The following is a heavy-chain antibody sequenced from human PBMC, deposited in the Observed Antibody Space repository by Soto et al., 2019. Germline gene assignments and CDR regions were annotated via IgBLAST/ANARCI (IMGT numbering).Heavy chain of an antibody. V-gene: IGHV4-4*02. Sequence: SETLSLTCAVSGGSISSSNWWSWVRQPPGKGLEWIGEIYHSGSTNYNPSLKSRVTISVDKSKNQFSLKLSSVTAADTAVYYCARHRVVVPAAIHGSFHYYYGMDVWGQGTTVTVS. D-gene: IGHD2-2*02. CDR2: IYHSGST. J-gene: IGHJ6*02. CDR1: GGSISSSNW. CDR3: ARHRVVVPAAIHGSFHYYYGMDV.